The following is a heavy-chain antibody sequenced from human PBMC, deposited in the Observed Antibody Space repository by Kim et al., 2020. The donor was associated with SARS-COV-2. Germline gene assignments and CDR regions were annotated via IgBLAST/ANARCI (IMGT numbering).Heavy chain of an antibody. CDR1: SGSISSGTYY. J-gene: IGHJ4*02. Sequence: SETLSLTCTVSSGSISSGTYYWGWIRQPPGKGLEWIGSIYYSGSTYYNPTLKSRVTISVDTSKNQFTLKLTSVTAADTAVYYCAGQVVELQFAELPSYLGQGTLVTVSS. V-gene: IGHV4-39*01. CDR2: IYYSGST. D-gene: IGHD4-4*01. CDR3: AGQVVELQFAELPSY.